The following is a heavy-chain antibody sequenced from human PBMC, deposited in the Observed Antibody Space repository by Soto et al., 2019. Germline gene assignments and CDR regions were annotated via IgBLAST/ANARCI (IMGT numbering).Heavy chain of an antibody. D-gene: IGHD4-4*01. J-gene: IGHJ6*02. CDR3: ASSYSNYALIDYYYYGMDV. CDR1: GYTFTSYA. Sequence: VQLVQSGAEVKKPGASVKVSCKASGYTFTSYAMHWVRQAPGPRLEGMGWINAGNGNTKYSQKFQGRVTITRDTAASTVYMELSRLRAEDKAVYYCASSYSNYALIDYYYYGMDVWGQGTTVTVSS. V-gene: IGHV1-3*01. CDR2: INAGNGNT.